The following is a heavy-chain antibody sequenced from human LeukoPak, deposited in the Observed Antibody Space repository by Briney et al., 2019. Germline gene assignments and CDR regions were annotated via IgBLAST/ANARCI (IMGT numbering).Heavy chain of an antibody. CDR3: AKDRGGGNSWIDY. D-gene: IGHD6-13*01. Sequence: PSETLSFTCTVSGGSISSYYWSWIRQPPGKGLEWIGNIYNTGSTNYNPSLKSRVTISVDRSKSQFSLKLSSVTAADTAVYYCAKDRGGGNSWIDYWGQGTLVTVSS. CDR1: GGSISSYY. J-gene: IGHJ4*02. V-gene: IGHV4-59*01. CDR2: IYNTGST.